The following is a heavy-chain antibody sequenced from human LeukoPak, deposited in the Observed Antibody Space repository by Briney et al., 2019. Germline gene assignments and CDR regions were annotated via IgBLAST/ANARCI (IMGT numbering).Heavy chain of an antibody. CDR2: ITGSGGTA. CDR3: AKGIASGSYQKYYFDQ. J-gene: IGHJ4*02. V-gene: IGHV3-23*01. Sequence: PGGSLRLSCAASGFSFSSYALSWVRQAPGKGLEWVSGITGSGGTALYAGSVKGRFTISRDNSKGTLFLQMSSLRAEDTALYYCAKGIASGSYQKYYFDQWGQGTLVTVSS. D-gene: IGHD2-15*01. CDR1: GFSFSSYA.